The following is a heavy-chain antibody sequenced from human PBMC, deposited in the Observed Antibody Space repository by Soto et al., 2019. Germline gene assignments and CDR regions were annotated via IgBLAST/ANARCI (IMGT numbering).Heavy chain of an antibody. V-gene: IGHV1-69*01. CDR3: ATGDWGSSGRTGMEA. CDR2: IIPLLKKE. Sequence: QEQLVQSAAEVTKPGSSVKVSCKSSGGTSSSLSFSWVRQAPGQGLEWMGGIIPLLKKENYAQKFRGRVTTTADESTTTGYKEMSSLRSDDTAMYCCATGDWGSSGRTGMEAWGQGTLVIVSS. CDR1: GGTSSSLS. J-gene: IGHJ5*02. D-gene: IGHD6-19*01.